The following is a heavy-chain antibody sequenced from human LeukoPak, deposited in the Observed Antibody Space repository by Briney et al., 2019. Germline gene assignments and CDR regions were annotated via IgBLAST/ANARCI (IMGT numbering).Heavy chain of an antibody. CDR2: IYSSGSA. J-gene: IGHJ4*01. CDR1: GASINNNF. D-gene: IGHD3-22*01. CDR3: ARHRDYYDT. Sequence: PSETLPLTCTVSGASINNNFWTWIRQPPGKGLEWIGYIYSSGSANYNPSLKSQVIISGDTSKNQISLNLTSVTAADTAVYFCARHRDYYDTWGHGTLVTVSS. V-gene: IGHV4-59*08.